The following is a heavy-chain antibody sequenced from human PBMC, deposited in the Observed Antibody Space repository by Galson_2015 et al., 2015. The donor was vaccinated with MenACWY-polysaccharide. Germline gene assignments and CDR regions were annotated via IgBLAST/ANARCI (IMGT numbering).Heavy chain of an antibody. J-gene: IGHJ4*02. D-gene: IGHD1-26*01. CDR2: INPESGGT. V-gene: IGHV1-2*06. CDR1: GYRFTDYY. CDR3: VKVRRESFRGGYYSFDY. Sequence: SVKVSCTASGYRFTDYYLHWVRQAPGQGLEWMGQINPESGGTSYAQKFQGRVTMTRDTSISTIYMELHRLKSDDTAIFYSVKVRRESFRGGYYSFDYWGQGTLVTVSS.